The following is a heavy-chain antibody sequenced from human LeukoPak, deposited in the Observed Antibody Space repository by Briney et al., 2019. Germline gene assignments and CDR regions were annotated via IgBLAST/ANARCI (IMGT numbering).Heavy chain of an antibody. V-gene: IGHV4-39*01. CDR3: ARSLTTVTGDFDY. D-gene: IGHD4-17*01. Sequence: SETLSLTCTVSGGSISSSSYYWGWIRQPPGKGLEWIGSIYYSGSTYYNPSLKSRVTISVDTSKNQLSLKLSSVTAADTAVYYCARSLTTVTGDFDYWGQGTLVTVSS. CDR2: IYYSGST. J-gene: IGHJ4*02. CDR1: GGSISSSSYY.